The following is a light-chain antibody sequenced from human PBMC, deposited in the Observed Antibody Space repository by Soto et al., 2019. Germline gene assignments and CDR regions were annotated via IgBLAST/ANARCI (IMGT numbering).Light chain of an antibody. CDR3: QRYHNWPFT. CDR1: QGIGDT. CDR2: DTS. Sequence: IVVTQGLATLTESPREGTTRSCMASQGIGDTLAWYQHKPGQNPRLLIYDTSTRGTGVPARFSGSRSATEFTLTIISLQSEDFAVYYCQRYHNWPFTFGQGTKVDI. J-gene: IGKJ3*01. V-gene: IGKV3-15*01.